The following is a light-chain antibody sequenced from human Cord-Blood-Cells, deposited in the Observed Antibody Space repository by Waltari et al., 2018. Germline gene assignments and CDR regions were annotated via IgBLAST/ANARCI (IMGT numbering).Light chain of an antibody. CDR1: SSDVGGYNY. J-gene: IGLJ2*01. CDR2: EVS. V-gene: IGLV2-8*01. CDR3: SSYAGSNNVV. Sequence: QSALTQPPSASGSPGQSVTISCTGTSSDVGGYNYVSWYQQHPGKAPKLMISEVSKRPSGVPDRFSGSKSGNTASLTVSGLQAEYEADYYCSSYAGSNNVVFGGGTKLTVL.